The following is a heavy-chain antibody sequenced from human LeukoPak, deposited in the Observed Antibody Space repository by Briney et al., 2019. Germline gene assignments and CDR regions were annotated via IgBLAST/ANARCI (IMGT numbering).Heavy chain of an antibody. CDR2: IYPGDSDT. CDR3: ARAYYYDSSGFDAFDI. V-gene: IGHV5-51*01. D-gene: IGHD3-22*01. Sequence: GESLQISCKGSGYSFASYWIGWVRQMPGKGLQWMGIIYPGDSDTRYSPSFQGQVTISADKSISAAYLQWSSLRASDTGMYYCARAYYYDSSGFDAFDIWGQGTMVTVSS. J-gene: IGHJ3*02. CDR1: GYSFASYW.